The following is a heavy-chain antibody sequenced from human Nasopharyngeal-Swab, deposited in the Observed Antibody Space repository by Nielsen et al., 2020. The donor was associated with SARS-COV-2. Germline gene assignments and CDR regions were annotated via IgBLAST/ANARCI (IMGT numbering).Heavy chain of an antibody. Sequence: SETLSLTCTVSGGSISSSSYYWSWIRQPPGKGLEWIGEINHSGSTNYNPSLKSRVTISVDTSKNQFSLKLSSVTAADTAVYYCARGSYIVVVPAAIGFDPWGQGTLVTVSS. CDR2: INHSGST. D-gene: IGHD2-2*02. CDR1: GGSISSSSYY. J-gene: IGHJ5*02. V-gene: IGHV4-39*07. CDR3: ARGSYIVVVPAAIGFDP.